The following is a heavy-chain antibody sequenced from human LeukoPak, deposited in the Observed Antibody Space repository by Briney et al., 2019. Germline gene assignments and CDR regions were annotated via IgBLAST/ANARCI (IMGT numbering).Heavy chain of an antibody. Sequence: GGSLRLSCAASGFTFSSYGMHWVRQTPGQGLMWVARIQSDGSTIYADSVKGRFTISRDNAKKSLHLQMNSLRAEDTALYYCARGEEYSSSLYQCDYWGQGTLVTVSS. D-gene: IGHD6-13*01. CDR1: GFTFSSYG. J-gene: IGHJ4*02. CDR3: ARGEEYSSSLYQCDY. V-gene: IGHV3-74*01. CDR2: IQSDGST.